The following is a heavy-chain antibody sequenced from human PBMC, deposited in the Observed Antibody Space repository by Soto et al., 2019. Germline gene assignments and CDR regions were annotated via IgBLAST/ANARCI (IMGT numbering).Heavy chain of an antibody. V-gene: IGHV3-53*01. CDR1: GFSVTANY. CDR3: HGYGY. J-gene: IGHJ4*02. D-gene: IGHD5-12*01. Sequence: EVQVVESGGGLIQPGRSLRLSCEVSGFSVTANYMSWVRQAPGKGLEWVSVIYSGGSTYYIDSVKGRFSISRDISKNTLYLQMNYLRAEDTAVYYCHGYGYWGQGTLVTVSS. CDR2: IYSGGST.